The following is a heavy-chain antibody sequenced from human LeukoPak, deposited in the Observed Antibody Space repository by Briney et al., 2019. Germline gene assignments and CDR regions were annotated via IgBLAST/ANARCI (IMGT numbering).Heavy chain of an antibody. CDR2: IWYDGSNK. Sequence: GGSLRLSCAASGFTFSSYGMHWVRQAPGKGLEWVAVIWYDGSNKYYADSVKGRFTISRDNSKNTLYLQMNSLRAEDTAVYYCAKRECSSTSCYDAFDIWGQGTMVTVSS. CDR3: AKRECSSTSCYDAFDI. V-gene: IGHV3-30*02. CDR1: GFTFSSYG. D-gene: IGHD2-2*01. J-gene: IGHJ3*02.